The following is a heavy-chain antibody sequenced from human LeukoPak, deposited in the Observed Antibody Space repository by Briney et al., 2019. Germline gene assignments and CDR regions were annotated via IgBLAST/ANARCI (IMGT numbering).Heavy chain of an antibody. CDR3: AREGATGTIFV. Sequence: GGSLRLSCEASGFDFRGSFMSWIRQAQGKGLEWVSYISTTGSTTFDADSVKGRFTISRDNAKNSVYLQMNRLRVEDTGVYYCAREGATGTIFVWGQGDLVTVSS. V-gene: IGHV3-11*04. CDR1: GFDFRGSF. CDR2: ISTTGSTT. J-gene: IGHJ4*02. D-gene: IGHD3-3*02.